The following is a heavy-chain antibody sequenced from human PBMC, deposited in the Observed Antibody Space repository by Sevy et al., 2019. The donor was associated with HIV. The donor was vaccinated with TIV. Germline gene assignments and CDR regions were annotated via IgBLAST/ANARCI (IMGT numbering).Heavy chain of an antibody. Sequence: ASVKVSCKASGYTFTSYGISWVRQAPGQGLEWMGWISAHNGNTNYAQKLQGRVTMTTDTSTSTAYMELRSLRSDDTAVYYCAREGYYYDSSGFLGYWGQGTLVTVSS. J-gene: IGHJ4*02. D-gene: IGHD3-22*01. CDR3: AREGYYYDSSGFLGY. V-gene: IGHV1-18*04. CDR1: GYTFTSYG. CDR2: ISAHNGNT.